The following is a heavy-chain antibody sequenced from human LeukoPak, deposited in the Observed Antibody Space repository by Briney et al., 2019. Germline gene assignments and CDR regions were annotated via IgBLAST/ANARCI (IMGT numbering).Heavy chain of an antibody. Sequence: GGSLRLSCAASGFTFSSYEMNWVRQAPGKGLEWVSYISSSGSTIYYADSVKGRFTISRDNAKNSLYLQLNSLRAEDMAVYYCARDRYDSSGIFDYWGQGTLVTVSS. CDR3: ARDRYDSSGIFDY. V-gene: IGHV3-48*03. J-gene: IGHJ4*02. D-gene: IGHD3-22*01. CDR1: GFTFSSYE. CDR2: ISSSGSTI.